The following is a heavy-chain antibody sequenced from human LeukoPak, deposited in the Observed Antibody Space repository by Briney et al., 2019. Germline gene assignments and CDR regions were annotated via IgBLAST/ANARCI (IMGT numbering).Heavy chain of an antibody. D-gene: IGHD1-26*01. CDR3: AREVGAHHDAFDI. CDR2: IIPIFGTA. CDR1: GGTFSSYA. Sequence: ASVKVSCKASGGTFSSYAISWVRQAPGQGLEWMGGIIPIFGTANYAQKFQGRVTITADESTSTAYMELSSLRSEDTAVYYCAREVGAHHDAFDIWGQGTMVTVSS. J-gene: IGHJ3*02. V-gene: IGHV1-69*13.